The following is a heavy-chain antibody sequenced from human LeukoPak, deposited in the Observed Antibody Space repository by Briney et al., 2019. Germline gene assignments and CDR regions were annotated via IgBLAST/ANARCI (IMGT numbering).Heavy chain of an antibody. V-gene: IGHV1-8*01. J-gene: IGHJ6*02. D-gene: IGHD3-22*01. CDR1: GYTFTSYE. CDR2: MNPNSGNA. CDR3: ASVKLRYYDRSGYDYYYYYGMDV. Sequence: ASVKVSCKASGYTFTSYEINWVRPATGQGLEWMGWMNPNSGNAHYAQKFQGRVTITPDTTISTAYMELSSLGSEDTAVYYCASVKLRYYDRSGYDYYYYYGMDVWGQGTTVTVSS.